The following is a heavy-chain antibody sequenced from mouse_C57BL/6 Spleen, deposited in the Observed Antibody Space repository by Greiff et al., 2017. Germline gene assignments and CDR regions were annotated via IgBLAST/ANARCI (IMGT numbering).Heavy chain of an antibody. J-gene: IGHJ4*01. CDR3: ARGDDGYYVSAMDY. CDR1: GYSITSGYY. CDR2: ISYDGSN. V-gene: IGHV3-6*01. D-gene: IGHD2-3*01. Sequence: ESGPGLVKPSQSLSLTCSVTGYSITSGYYWNWIRQFPGNKLEWMGYISYDGSNNYNPSLKNRISITRDTSKNQFFLKLNSVTTEDTATYYCARGDDGYYVSAMDYWGQGTSVTVSS.